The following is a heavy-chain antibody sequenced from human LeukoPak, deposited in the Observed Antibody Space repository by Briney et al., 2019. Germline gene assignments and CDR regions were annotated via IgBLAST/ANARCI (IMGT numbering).Heavy chain of an antibody. J-gene: IGHJ4*02. D-gene: IGHD6-19*01. CDR3: ARFAVHRRIAMDGQFGLDY. CDR2: INPSGGST. Sequence: ASVKVSCKASGYIFTSYNMNWVRQAPGQGLEWMGIINPSGGSTNYAQKFQGRVTMTRDTSTSTVYMELSSLRSEDTAVYYCARFAVHRRIAMDGQFGLDYWGQGTLVTVSS. CDR1: GYIFTSYN. V-gene: IGHV1-46*01.